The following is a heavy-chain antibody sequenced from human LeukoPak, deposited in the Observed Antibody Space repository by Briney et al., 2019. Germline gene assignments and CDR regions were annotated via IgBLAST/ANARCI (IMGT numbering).Heavy chain of an antibody. CDR3: AAYIVVVERFDP. D-gene: IGHD2-2*01. CDR2: INPNSGGT. J-gene: IGHJ5*02. CDR1: GYTLTGYY. Sequence: ASVKVSCKASGYTLTGYYMHWVRQAPGRGLEWMGRINPNSGGTSYAQKFQGRVTMTRDTSISTAYMELSRLRSDDTAVCYCAAYIVVVERFDPWGQGTLVTVSS. V-gene: IGHV1-2*06.